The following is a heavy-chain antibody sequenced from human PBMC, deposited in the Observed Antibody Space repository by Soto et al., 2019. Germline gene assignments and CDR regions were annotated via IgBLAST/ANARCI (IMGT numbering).Heavy chain of an antibody. D-gene: IGHD6-13*01. CDR3: VRDSGAKLSSS. CDR1: GGTFSSYR. V-gene: IGHV1-69*01. J-gene: IGHJ4*02. Sequence: VQLVQSGAEVKKPGSSVKVSCKASGGTFSSYRINWVRQAPGQGLEWVGGIVPIYRTADYAQKFQGRVTITADESARTSYMELRSLKSHDTAVYYCVRDSGAKLSSSWGQGTLVTVSS. CDR2: IVPIYRTA.